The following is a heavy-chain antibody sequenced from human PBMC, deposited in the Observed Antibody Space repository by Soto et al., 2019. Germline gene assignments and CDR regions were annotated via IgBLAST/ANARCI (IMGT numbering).Heavy chain of an antibody. CDR2: IYPDDSDT. Sequence: PGESLKISCKVSGYTFSTSWLAWVRQMPGKGLEGMGIIYPDDSDTRYSPSFQGQVTFSADKSIRTAYLQWRSLKASDTAMYYCARQRGKILSRQAPYGMDVWGKGNPVTVSS. V-gene: IGHV5-51*01. CDR3: ARQRGKILSRQAPYGMDV. CDR1: GYTFSTSW. D-gene: IGHD2-15*01. J-gene: IGHJ6*04.